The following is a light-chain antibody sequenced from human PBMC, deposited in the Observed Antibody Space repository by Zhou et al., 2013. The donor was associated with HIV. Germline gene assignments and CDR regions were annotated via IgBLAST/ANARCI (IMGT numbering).Light chain of an antibody. Sequence: DIQMTQSPPAMSASVGDRVTITCRATLFQRKPGKVPKRLISTASSLQSGVPSRFSGSGSGTEFTRTISTLQPEDFAVYSRLQHNHYPYIFGQGTKLEIK. V-gene: IGKV1-17*03. CDR2: TAS. CDR3: LQHNHYPYI. J-gene: IGKJ2*01.